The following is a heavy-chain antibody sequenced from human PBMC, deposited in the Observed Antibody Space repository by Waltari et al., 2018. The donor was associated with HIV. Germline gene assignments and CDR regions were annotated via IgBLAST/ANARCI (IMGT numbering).Heavy chain of an antibody. Sequence: EVQLVESGGGLVQPGGCLRLSCAASGFSFRSYWMHWVRQAPGKGLVWVARIHSDGSSTSYADFVKGRFTISRDNAKNTLYLEMNSLRAEDTAVYYCARREATVVRGVYYYGMDVWGQGTTVTVSS. CDR1: GFSFRSYW. J-gene: IGHJ6*02. CDR3: ARREATVVRGVYYYGMDV. D-gene: IGHD3-10*01. V-gene: IGHV3-74*01. CDR2: IHSDGSST.